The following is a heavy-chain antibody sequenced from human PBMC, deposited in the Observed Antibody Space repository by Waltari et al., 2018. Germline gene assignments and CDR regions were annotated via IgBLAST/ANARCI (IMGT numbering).Heavy chain of an antibody. Sequence: EVQLVESGGGLVKPGGSLSLSCAASGFTFSSYSMNWVSQAPGKGLEWISSISSTGTYTHYADSVKGRFTISRDNAKNSLYLQMNSLRAEDTGVYWCATGGWGFYLDNWGQGTLVTFSS. CDR1: GFTFSSYS. J-gene: IGHJ4*02. D-gene: IGHD7-27*01. CDR3: ATGGWGFYLDN. V-gene: IGHV3-21*01. CDR2: ISSTGTYT.